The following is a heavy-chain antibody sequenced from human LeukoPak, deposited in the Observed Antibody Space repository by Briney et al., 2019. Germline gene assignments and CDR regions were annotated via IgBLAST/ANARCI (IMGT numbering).Heavy chain of an antibody. CDR3: ARGRYGGTAEYFQH. CDR1: GFTFNSYA. J-gene: IGHJ1*01. CDR2: ISNNGRNK. D-gene: IGHD4-23*01. Sequence: PGGSLRLSCAASGFTFNSYAMHWVRQAPGKGLEWVAVISNNGRNKKNADSVRGRFTISRDNSKNTLYLQMNSLRDEDTAVYYCARGRYGGTAEYFQHWGQGTLVTVSS. V-gene: IGHV3-30*04.